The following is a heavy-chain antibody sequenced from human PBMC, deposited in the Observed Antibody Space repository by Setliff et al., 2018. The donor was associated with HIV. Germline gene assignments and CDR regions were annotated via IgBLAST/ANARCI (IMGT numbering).Heavy chain of an antibody. V-gene: IGHV4-4*02. CDR1: GGSIISSNW. J-gene: IGHJ5*02. CDR2: IYHSGST. D-gene: IGHD5-12*01. Sequence: SETLSLTCAVSGGSIISSNWWSWVRQPPGKGLEWIGKIYHSGSTNYHPSLKSRVTISLDRSKTQFSLKLSSGPAADTAVYYFASSPLYSGYERYYFWSGSPSHWFDPWGQGTLVTVSS. CDR3: ASSPLYSGYERYYFWSGSPSHWFDP.